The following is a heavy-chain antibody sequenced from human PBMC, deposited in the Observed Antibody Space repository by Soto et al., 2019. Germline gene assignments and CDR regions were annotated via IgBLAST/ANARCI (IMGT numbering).Heavy chain of an antibody. CDR2: ISYDGSNK. J-gene: IGHJ6*03. D-gene: IGHD4-17*01. CDR1: GFTFSSYG. Sequence: QVQLVESGGGVVQPGRSLRLSCAASGFTFSSYGMHWVRQAPGKGLEWVAVISYDGSNKYYADSVKGRFTISRHNSKNTLYLQMNSPRAEDTAVYYCAKGQDYDDYYYMDVWCKGTTVTVSS. CDR3: AKGQDYDDYYYMDV. V-gene: IGHV3-30*18.